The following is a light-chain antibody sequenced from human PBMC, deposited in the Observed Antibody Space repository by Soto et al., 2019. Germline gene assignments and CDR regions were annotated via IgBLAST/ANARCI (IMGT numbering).Light chain of an antibody. J-gene: IGKJ4*01. CDR1: QGVSSY. CDR3: QQRSNWPFT. CDR2: DAS. Sequence: EIVLTQSPATLSLSPGERATLSCRASQGVSSYLAWYQQKPGQAPRLLIYDASNRATGIPARFSGSGPGTDFTLTISSLEPEDFAFYYCQQRSNWPFTFGGGTKVEIK. V-gene: IGKV3D-11*01.